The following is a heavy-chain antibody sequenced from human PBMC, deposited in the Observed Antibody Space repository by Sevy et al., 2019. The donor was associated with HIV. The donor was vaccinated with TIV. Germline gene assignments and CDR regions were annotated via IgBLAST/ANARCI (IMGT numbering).Heavy chain of an antibody. D-gene: IGHD1-26*01. V-gene: IGHV3-48*01. CDR1: GFTFSSYS. J-gene: IGHJ6*02. CDR3: ARDRIVGATSDYYGMDV. CDR2: ISSSSSNI. Sequence: GGSLRLSCAASGFTFSSYSMNWVRQAPGKGLEWVSYISSSSSNIYYADSVKGRFTISRDNAKNSLYLQMNSLRAEDTAVYYCARDRIVGATSDYYGMDVWGQGTTVTVSS.